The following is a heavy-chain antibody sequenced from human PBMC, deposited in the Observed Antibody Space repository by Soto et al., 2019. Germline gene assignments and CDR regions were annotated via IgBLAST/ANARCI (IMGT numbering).Heavy chain of an antibody. D-gene: IGHD6-13*01. Sequence: QVQLVESGGGVVQPGRSLRLSCAASGFTFSSYGMHWVRQAPGKGLEWVAVIWYDGSNKYYADSVKGRFTISRDNSKKTLYLQMNSLRAEDTAVYYCARYKAYRSSWYSYYYGMDVWGQGTTVTVSS. J-gene: IGHJ6*02. CDR1: GFTFSSYG. CDR2: IWYDGSNK. V-gene: IGHV3-33*01. CDR3: ARYKAYRSSWYSYYYGMDV.